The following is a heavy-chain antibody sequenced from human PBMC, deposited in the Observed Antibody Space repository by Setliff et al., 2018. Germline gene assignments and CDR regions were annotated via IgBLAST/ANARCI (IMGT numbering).Heavy chain of an antibody. J-gene: IGHJ4*02. V-gene: IGHV1-46*01. CDR1: GYTFTSYA. CDR3: ARENTAKNFWGEESDY. Sequence: ASVKVSCKASGYTFTSYAMHWVRQAPGQGLEWMGVINPGDGSTTYAQKFQGRVKMTRDTSTNTVYMQLNSLRFEDRAVYYCARENTAKNFWGEESDYWGQGTLVTVSS. CDR2: INPGDGST. D-gene: IGHD3-3*01.